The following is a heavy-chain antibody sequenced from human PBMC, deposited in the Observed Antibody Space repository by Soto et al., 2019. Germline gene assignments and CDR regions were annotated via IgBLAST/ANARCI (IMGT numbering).Heavy chain of an antibody. CDR3: GRLGGRAPISYYFDK. CDR1: GGSVSSSSYY. V-gene: IGHV4-39*01. CDR2: VYYSGST. J-gene: IGHJ4*02. D-gene: IGHD3-16*01. Sequence: SETLSLTCTVSGGSVSSSSYYWGWVRQPPGKGLEWIGSVYYSGSTYYNPSLESRVTISVDKSKNQFSLKLMSLSAADTAVYYCGRLGGRAPISYYFDKCSQRALFTVS.